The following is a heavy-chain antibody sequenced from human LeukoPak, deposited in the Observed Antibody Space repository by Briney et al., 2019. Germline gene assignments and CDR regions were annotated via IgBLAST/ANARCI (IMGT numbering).Heavy chain of an antibody. CDR3: ARIWDYGENDAFDI. V-gene: IGHV1-69*04. J-gene: IGHJ3*02. D-gene: IGHD4-17*01. CDR2: IIPILGIA. Sequence: GSSVKVSCTASGGTFSSYAISWVRQAPGQGLEWMGRIIPILGIANYAQKFQGRVTITADKSTSTAYMELSSLRSEDTAVYYCARIWDYGENDAFDIWGQGTMVTVSS. CDR1: GGTFSSYA.